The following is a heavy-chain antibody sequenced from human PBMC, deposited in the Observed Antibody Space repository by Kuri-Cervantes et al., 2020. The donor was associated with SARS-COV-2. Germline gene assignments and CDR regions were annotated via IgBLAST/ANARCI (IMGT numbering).Heavy chain of an antibody. D-gene: IGHD6-19*01. CDR2: ISSSGSTI. Sequence: GESLKISCAASGFTFSSYGMHWVRQAPGKGLEWVSYISSSGSTIYYADSVKGRFTISRDNAKNSLYLQMNSLRAEDTAVYYCARGGRVRSSGWSDAFDIWGQGTMVTVSS. J-gene: IGHJ3*02. CDR1: GFTFSSYG. CDR3: ARGGRVRSSGWSDAFDI. V-gene: IGHV3-48*04.